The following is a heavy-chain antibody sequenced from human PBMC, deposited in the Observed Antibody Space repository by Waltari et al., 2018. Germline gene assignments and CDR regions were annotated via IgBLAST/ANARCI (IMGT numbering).Heavy chain of an antibody. V-gene: IGHV1-69*06. CDR1: GGTFSRYA. CDR3: ARGIVVVPAAELYYYYGMDV. Sequence: QVQLVQSGAEVKKPGSSVKVSCKASGGTFSRYAISWVRQAPGQGLGWMGGIIPSFGTANYAQKFQGRVTITRNTSISTAYMELSSLRSEDTAVYYCARGIVVVPAAELYYYYGMDVWGQGTTVTVSS. CDR2: IIPSFGTA. J-gene: IGHJ6*02. D-gene: IGHD2-2*01.